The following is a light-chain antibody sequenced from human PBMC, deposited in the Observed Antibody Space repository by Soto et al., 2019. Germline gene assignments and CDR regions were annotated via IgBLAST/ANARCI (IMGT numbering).Light chain of an antibody. V-gene: IGLV2-23*02. CDR3: SSYAGTSTFVV. CDR2: EVT. J-gene: IGLJ2*01. CDR1: SSDVGSYNI. Sequence: QSALTQPASVSGSPGQSITISCTGTSSDVGSYNIVSWYQQHPGKAPKLMIQEVTKRTSGVSNRFSGSKSGNTASLTISGLQAEDEAEYYCSSYAGTSTFVVFGGGTQLTVL.